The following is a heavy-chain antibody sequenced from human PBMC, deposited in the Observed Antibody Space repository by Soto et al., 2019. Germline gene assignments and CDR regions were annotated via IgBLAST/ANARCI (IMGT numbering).Heavy chain of an antibody. D-gene: IGHD3-10*01. J-gene: IGHJ3*02. CDR2: IYYSGST. V-gene: IGHV4-61*01. CDR1: GGSVSSGSYY. CDR3: ARDSTPWYYYCPPDAFDI. Sequence: SETLSLTCPVSGGSVSSGSYYWSWIRQPPGKGLEWIGYIYYSGSTNYNPSLKSRVTISVDTSKNQFSLKLSSVTAADTDVYYCARDSTPWYYYCPPDAFDIWGQGTMVNV.